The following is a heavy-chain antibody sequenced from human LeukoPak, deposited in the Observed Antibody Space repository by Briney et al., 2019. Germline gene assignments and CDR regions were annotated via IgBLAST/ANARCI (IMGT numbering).Heavy chain of an antibody. CDR3: AIGAYYYDSSGYYHH. D-gene: IGHD3-22*01. CDR2: ISAYNAYT. Sequence: GASVKVSCKASGYIFTSYGITWVRQAPGQGLEWMGWISAYNAYTYYAQKLQGRVTMTTDTSTSTAYMELSSLRSEDTAVYYCAIGAYYYDSSGYYHHWGQGTLVTVSS. J-gene: IGHJ4*02. CDR1: GYIFTSYG. V-gene: IGHV1-18*01.